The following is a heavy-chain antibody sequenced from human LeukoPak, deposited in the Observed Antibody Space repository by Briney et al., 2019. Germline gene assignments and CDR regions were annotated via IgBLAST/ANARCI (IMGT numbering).Heavy chain of an antibody. CDR2: IYYSGST. CDR1: GGSISSGGYY. D-gene: IGHD2-15*01. Sequence: SETLSLTCTVSGGSISSGGYYWSWIRQHPGKSLEWIGYIYYSGSTYYNPSLKSRVTISVDTSKNQFSLKLSSVTAADTAVYYCAAAYCSGGSCYGRSYFDYWGQGTLVTVSS. CDR3: AAAYCSGGSCYGRSYFDY. V-gene: IGHV4-31*03. J-gene: IGHJ4*02.